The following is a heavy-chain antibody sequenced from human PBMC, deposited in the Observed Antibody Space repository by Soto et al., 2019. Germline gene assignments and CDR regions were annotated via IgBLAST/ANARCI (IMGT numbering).Heavy chain of an antibody. J-gene: IGHJ4*02. Sequence: WSLRLSCAGSGFTFSSFAMSWVRQAPGKGLEWVAATSYDGSNKYYADSVKGRFIISRDNSKNTLDLLLNTLRAEDTAVYYCAGVYYGGNSVNNYWGQGTPVTVSS. CDR3: AGVYYGGNSVNNY. CDR2: TSYDGSNK. D-gene: IGHD2-8*01. V-gene: IGHV3-30-3*01. CDR1: GFTFSSFA.